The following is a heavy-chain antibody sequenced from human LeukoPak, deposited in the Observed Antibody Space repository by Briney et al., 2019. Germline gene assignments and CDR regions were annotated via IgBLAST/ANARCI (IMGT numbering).Heavy chain of an antibody. CDR2: IHYSGTT. V-gene: IGHV4-59*08. CDR1: GDSIINYY. D-gene: IGHD3-10*01. CDR3: ARADITMIRGP. Sequence: SETLSLTCSVSGDSIINYYWSWIRQPPGEGLEWIGCIHYSGTTNCNPSLKSRVTISVDPSKNQFSLKLTSVTAADTAVYFCARADITMIRGPWGQGTLVTVSS. J-gene: IGHJ5*02.